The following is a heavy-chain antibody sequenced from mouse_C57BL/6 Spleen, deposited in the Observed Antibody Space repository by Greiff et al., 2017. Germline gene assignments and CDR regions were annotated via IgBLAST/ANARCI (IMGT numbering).Heavy chain of an antibody. J-gene: IGHJ4*01. CDR2: IYPGSGST. V-gene: IGHV1-55*01. CDR1: GYTFTSYW. CDR3: ARPSNSLYAMDY. Sequence: QVQLQQPGAELVKPGASVKMSCKASGYTFTSYWLTWVKQRPGQGLEWIGDIYPGSGSTNYNEKFKSKATLTVDTSSSTAYMQLSSLTSEDSAVYYCARPSNSLYAMDYWGQGTSVTVSS.